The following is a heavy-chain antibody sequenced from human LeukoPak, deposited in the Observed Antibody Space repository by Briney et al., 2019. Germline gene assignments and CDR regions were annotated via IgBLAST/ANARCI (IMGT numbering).Heavy chain of an antibody. J-gene: IGHJ6*03. V-gene: IGHV4-34*01. CDR3: ARGPEWYQLLFYYYYYMDV. CDR1: GGSFSGYY. Sequence: SETLSLTCAVYGGSFSGYYWSWIRQPPGKGLEWIGEINHSGSTNYNPSLKSRVTISVDTSKNQFSLKLSSVTAADTAVYYCARGPEWYQLLFYYYYYMDVWGKGTTVTVS. D-gene: IGHD2-2*01. CDR2: INHSGST.